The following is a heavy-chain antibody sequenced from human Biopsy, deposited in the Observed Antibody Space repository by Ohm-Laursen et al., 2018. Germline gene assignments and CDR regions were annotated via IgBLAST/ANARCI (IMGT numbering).Heavy chain of an antibody. CDR3: ARPTNARAGGAPFDI. CDR1: GFSFSSYA. J-gene: IGHJ3*02. Sequence: SLRLSCSASGFSFSSYAIHWVRQAPGKGLEWVSLISNDGSIRYYGDFVKGRFTISRDSGKNTLYLQMNSLRAEDTAMYYCARPTNARAGGAPFDIWGQGTMVTVSS. D-gene: IGHD1-1*01. V-gene: IGHV3-33*05. CDR2: ISNDGSIR.